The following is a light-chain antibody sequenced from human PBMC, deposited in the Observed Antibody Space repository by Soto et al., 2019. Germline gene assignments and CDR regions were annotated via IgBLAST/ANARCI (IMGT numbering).Light chain of an antibody. CDR3: QQYNKWPIT. Sequence: IVLTQSPATLSVSPGEGATLSCRADQSVYSLLAWYQQKPGQAPRLLIYGASTRAAGIPDRFSGSGSGTEFTLTISSLQSEDFAAYYCQQYNKWPITFGQGTRLEI. V-gene: IGKV3-15*01. CDR2: GAS. CDR1: QSVYSL. J-gene: IGKJ5*01.